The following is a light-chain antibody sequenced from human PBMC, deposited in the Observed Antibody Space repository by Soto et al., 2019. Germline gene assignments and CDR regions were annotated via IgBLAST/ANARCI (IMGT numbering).Light chain of an antibody. CDR3: RSYSTSTTLHV. CDR2: EVS. Sequence: QSVLTQPASVSGSPGQSITISCTGASSDVGGYNYVSWYQQHPGKAPKLMIYEVSHRPSEISNRFSGSKSGNTASLTISGIHAPEDPDYPCRSYSTSTTLHVFGTGTKVTVL. CDR1: SSDVGGYNY. J-gene: IGLJ1*01. V-gene: IGLV2-14*01.